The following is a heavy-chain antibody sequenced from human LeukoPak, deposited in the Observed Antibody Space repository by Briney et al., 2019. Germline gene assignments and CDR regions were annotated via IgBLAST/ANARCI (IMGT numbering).Heavy chain of an antibody. Sequence: PSETLSLTCTVSGGSISSSSYYWAWIRQPPGKGLEWIGSIYYSGSTHYNPSLKSRVTISVDTSKNEFPLKLTSVTAADTAVYYCARNNTLMMYPRGGEDKGFDYWGQGTLVTVSS. J-gene: IGHJ4*02. CDR2: IYYSGST. CDR1: GGSISSSSYY. CDR3: ARNNTLMMYPRGGEDKGFDY. D-gene: IGHD2-8*01. V-gene: IGHV4-39*01.